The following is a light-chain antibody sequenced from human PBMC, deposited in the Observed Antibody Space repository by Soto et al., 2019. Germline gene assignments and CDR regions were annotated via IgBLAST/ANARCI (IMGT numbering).Light chain of an antibody. CDR3: CSYAGSHYV. CDR2: DVS. CDR1: SSDVGGYNY. J-gene: IGLJ1*01. V-gene: IGLV2-11*01. Sequence: QSALTQPRSVSGSPGQSVTISCTGTSSDVGGYNYVSWYQQHPGKAPKLMIYDVSKRPSGVPDRFSGSKSGNTASLTISGLQAEDEADYYCCSYAGSHYVFGTGTKFTVL.